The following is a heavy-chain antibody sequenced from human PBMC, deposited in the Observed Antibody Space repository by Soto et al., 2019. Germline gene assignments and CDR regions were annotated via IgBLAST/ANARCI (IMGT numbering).Heavy chain of an antibody. J-gene: IGHJ4*02. CDR2: IKSKTDGGTT. D-gene: IGHD1-26*01. CDR1: GFTFSNAW. V-gene: IGHV3-15*01. Sequence: EVQLVESGGGLVKPGGSLRLSCAASGFTFSNAWMSWVRQAPGKGLEWVGRIKSKTDGGTTDYAAPVKGRFTISRDDSKNTLYPQMNSLKTEDTAVYYCTTDLVGATPPLDYWGQGTLVTVSS. CDR3: TTDLVGATPPLDY.